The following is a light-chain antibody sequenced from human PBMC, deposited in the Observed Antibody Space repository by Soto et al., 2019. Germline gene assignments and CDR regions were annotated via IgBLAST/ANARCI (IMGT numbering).Light chain of an antibody. CDR3: AAWDVSLTDSV. Sequence: QSVLTQAPSASETPGQRVTISCSGGSSNIGRNTVNWYQQLPGTAPKLLIYSNNRRPSGVPDRFSGSKSGTSASLAISGLQSEDEADYYCAAWDVSLTDSVFGTGTKVTVL. V-gene: IGLV1-44*01. J-gene: IGLJ1*01. CDR1: SSNIGRNT. CDR2: SNN.